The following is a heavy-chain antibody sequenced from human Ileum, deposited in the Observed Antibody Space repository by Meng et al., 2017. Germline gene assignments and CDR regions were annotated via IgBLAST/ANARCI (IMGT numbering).Heavy chain of an antibody. J-gene: IGHJ4*02. CDR1: GDSLNTKTYS. D-gene: IGHD2-2*01. CDR2: LYHSGTT. CDR3: ARDHGSSNWFYY. Sequence: QWQLQESGPGPVEPLETLSLTCIVPGDSLNTKTYSWGWIRQPPGKGLEWIGTLYHSGTTYYNPSLQSRVTISVDTSKNQLSLRLSSVTAADTAIYYCARDHGSSNWFYYWGQGTLVTVSS. V-gene: IGHV4-39*07.